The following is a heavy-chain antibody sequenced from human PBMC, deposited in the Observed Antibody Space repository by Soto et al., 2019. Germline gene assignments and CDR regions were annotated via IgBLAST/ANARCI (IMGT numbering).Heavy chain of an antibody. Sequence: GGSLRLSCAASGFTFSAYPMSWVRQAPGKGLGWVSAISGYGGSTYYADSVKGRFTVSRDNSKNTLYLQMNSLRAEDTAVYYCAKGRNHYDSSGYYSFPLDVWGQGTTVIVSS. CDR2: ISGYGGST. D-gene: IGHD3-22*01. CDR3: AKGRNHYDSSGYYSFPLDV. V-gene: IGHV3-23*01. CDR1: GFTFSAYP. J-gene: IGHJ6*02.